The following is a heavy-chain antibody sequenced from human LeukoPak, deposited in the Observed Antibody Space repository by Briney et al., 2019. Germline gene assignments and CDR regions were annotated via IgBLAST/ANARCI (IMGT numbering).Heavy chain of an antibody. CDR3: ARQGYSSSWYFDY. CDR1: GGSISSSSYY. D-gene: IGHD6-13*01. V-gene: IGHV4-39*01. Sequence: SETLSLTCTVSGGSISSSSYYWGWIRQPPGKGLEWIGSIYYSGSTYYNPSLKSRVTISVDTSKNQFSLKLSSVTAADTAAYYCARQGYSSSWYFDYWGQGTLVTVSS. J-gene: IGHJ4*02. CDR2: IYYSGST.